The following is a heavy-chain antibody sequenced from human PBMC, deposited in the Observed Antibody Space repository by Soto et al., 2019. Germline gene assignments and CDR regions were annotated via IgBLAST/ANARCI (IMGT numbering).Heavy chain of an antibody. D-gene: IGHD6-19*01. CDR2: IYHSGST. Sequence: QVQLQESGPGLVKPSGTLSLTCAVSGGSISSSNWWSWVRQPPGKGLEWIGEIYHSGSTNYNPSLQTRVTTSVDKSKTHFSLKLRSVTAADTAVYYCARVAVAGTRVDYWGQGTLVTVSS. V-gene: IGHV4-4*02. J-gene: IGHJ4*02. CDR3: ARVAVAGTRVDY. CDR1: GGSISSSNW.